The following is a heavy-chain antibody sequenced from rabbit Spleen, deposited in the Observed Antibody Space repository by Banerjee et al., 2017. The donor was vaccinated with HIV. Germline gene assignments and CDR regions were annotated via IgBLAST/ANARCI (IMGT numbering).Heavy chain of an antibody. Sequence: QQQLEESGGGLVKPGGTLTLTCTVSGFSFSRHWICWVRQAPGKGLEWIACIDTSDGDTDYANWPKGRFTISKASSTTVTLQMTSLTAADTATHFCARNYVNVFDPWGPGTLVTVS. CDR3: ARNYVNVFDP. CDR2: IDTSDGDT. D-gene: IGHD1-1*01. V-gene: IGHV1S45*01. J-gene: IGHJ2*01. CDR1: GFSFSRHW.